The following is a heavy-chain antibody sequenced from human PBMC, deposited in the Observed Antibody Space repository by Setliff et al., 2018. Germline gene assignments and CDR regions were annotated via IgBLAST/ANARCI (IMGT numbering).Heavy chain of an antibody. D-gene: IGHD2-15*01. CDR2: IYDSGSS. Sequence: PSETLSLTCTVSGGSVSNSGFFWGWLRRAPGKGLGWIGNIYDSGSSNYNASLKSRLIITRDTSKNQISLKLTSVTAADTAVYYCGRGFSRIEGWGNWFDPWGQGILVTVSS. J-gene: IGHJ5*02. V-gene: IGHV4-39*01. CDR3: GRGFSRIEGWGNWFDP. CDR1: GGSVSNSGFF.